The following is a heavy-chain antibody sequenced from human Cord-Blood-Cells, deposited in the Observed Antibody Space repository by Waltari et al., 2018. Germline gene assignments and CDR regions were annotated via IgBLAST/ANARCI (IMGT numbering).Heavy chain of an antibody. CDR1: RGSFSCYY. J-gene: IGHJ6*02. CDR3: ARGYCSSTSCYYYYYYGMDV. V-gene: IGHV4-34*01. D-gene: IGHD2-2*01. Sequence: QVQLQQWGAGLLKPSETLSLTCAVYRGSFSCYYWSWIRQPPGKGLEWIGEINHSGSTNYNPSLKSRVTISVDTSKNQFSLKLSSVTAADTAVYYCARGYCSSTSCYYYYYYGMDVWGQGTTITVSS. CDR2: INHSGST.